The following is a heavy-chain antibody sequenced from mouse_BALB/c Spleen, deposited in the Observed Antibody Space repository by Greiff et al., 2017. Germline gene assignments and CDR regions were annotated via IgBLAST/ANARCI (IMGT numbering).Heavy chain of an antibody. CDR1: GFTFSNYW. Sequence: VQLKESGGGLVQPGGSMKLSCVASGFTFSNYWMNWVRQSPEKGLEWVAEIRLKSNNYATHYAESVKGRFTISRDDSKSSVYLQMNNLRAEDTGIYYCTRTYRYDAGAWFAYWGQGTLVTVTA. CDR2: IRLKSNNYAT. J-gene: IGHJ3*01. V-gene: IGHV6-6*02. CDR3: TRTYRYDAGAWFAY. D-gene: IGHD2-14*01.